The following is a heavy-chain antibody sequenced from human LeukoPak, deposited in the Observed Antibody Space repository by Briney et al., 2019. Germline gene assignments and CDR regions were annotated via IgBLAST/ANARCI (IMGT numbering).Heavy chain of an antibody. Sequence: ASVKVSCKTSGYTFTDYYMHWVRQAPGQGLEWMGWINPNSGGTNYAQKFQGRVTMTRDTSIRTAYMELSRLTSDDKAVYYCARVRGGYGDYVDYWGQGTLVTVSS. V-gene: IGHV1-2*02. J-gene: IGHJ4*02. CDR2: INPNSGGT. D-gene: IGHD5-12*01. CDR3: ARVRGGYGDYVDY. CDR1: GYTFTDYY.